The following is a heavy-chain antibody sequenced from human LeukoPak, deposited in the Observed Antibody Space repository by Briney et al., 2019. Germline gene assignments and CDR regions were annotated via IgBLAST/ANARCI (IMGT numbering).Heavy chain of an antibody. CDR3: AKHNGSYVRGLDY. Sequence: QPGGSLRLSCAASGFTFSSYAVSWVRQAPGKWLEWVSFVSGSGCSTYYADSVKGRFTLSRDNSKSTLYLHMNSLTAEDTAVYYCAKHNGSYVRGLDYWGQGTLVTVSS. CDR2: VSGSGCST. CDR1: GFTFSSYA. J-gene: IGHJ4*02. V-gene: IGHV3-23*01. D-gene: IGHD1-26*01.